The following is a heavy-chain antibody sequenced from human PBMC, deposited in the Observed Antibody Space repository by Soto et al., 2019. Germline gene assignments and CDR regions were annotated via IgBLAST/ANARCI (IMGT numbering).Heavy chain of an antibody. CDR2: ISYDGSNT. D-gene: IGHD6-6*01. Sequence: GGSLRLSCAASGFTFSFYAIYWVRQAPGKGLEWVALISYDGSNTYYADSVKGRFAISRDNSKNTLYLQMNTLRAEDTAVYYCARGPGIYSTSSSFDCSGPGPRVTVSS. CDR3: ARGPGIYSTSSSFDC. CDR1: GFTFSFYA. V-gene: IGHV3-30*09. J-gene: IGHJ4*02.